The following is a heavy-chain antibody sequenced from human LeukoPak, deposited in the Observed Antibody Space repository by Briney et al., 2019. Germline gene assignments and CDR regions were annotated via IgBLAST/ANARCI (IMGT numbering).Heavy chain of an antibody. CDR3: ARGNRPRGLGYYYGMDV. CDR2: MNPNSGNT. J-gene: IGHJ6*02. CDR1: GYTFTSYD. V-gene: IGHV1-8*01. Sequence: GGSVRVSCKASGYTFTSYDINWVRQAPGQGLEGMGWMNPNSGNTDYAQKLQGRVTITRNNSIRTAYMELSSLRSEDPAVYYCARGNRPRGLGYYYGMDVWGQGTPVTVSS. D-gene: IGHD1-14*01.